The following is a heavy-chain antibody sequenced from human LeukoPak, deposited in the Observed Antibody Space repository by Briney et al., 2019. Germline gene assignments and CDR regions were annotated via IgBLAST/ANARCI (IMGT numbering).Heavy chain of an antibody. Sequence: SETLSLTCAVSDDSFSSHYWTWIRQPPGKGLEWIGYISYIGSTNYNPSLKGRVTISIDTSKNQFSLKLSSVTAADTAVYYCARDLVTVTRGFDIWGQGTMVSVSS. CDR3: ARDLVTVTRGFDI. CDR1: DDSFSSHY. CDR2: ISYIGST. V-gene: IGHV4-59*11. D-gene: IGHD4-17*01. J-gene: IGHJ3*02.